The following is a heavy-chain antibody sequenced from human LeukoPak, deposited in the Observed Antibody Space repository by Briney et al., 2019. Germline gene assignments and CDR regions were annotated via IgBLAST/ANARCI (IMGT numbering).Heavy chain of an antibody. V-gene: IGHV3-74*01. CDR2: INGDGSTT. D-gene: IGHD6-13*01. CDR1: GFTFSTYW. CDR3: ARESTAGVPEDH. Sequence: PGGSLILSCVASGFTFSTYWMHWVRQVPGKGLVWVSRINGDGSTTAYAESVKGRFTISRDNAKSTLYLQMNSLRVEDTAVYYCARESTAGVPEDHWGQGTLVTVSS. J-gene: IGHJ4*02.